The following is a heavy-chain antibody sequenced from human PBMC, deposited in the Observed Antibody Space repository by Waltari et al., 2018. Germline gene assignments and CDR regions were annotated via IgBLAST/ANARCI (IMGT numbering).Heavy chain of an antibody. CDR2: INHSVRA. J-gene: IGHJ3*02. V-gene: IGHV4-34*01. CDR3: ARGRWYTAMVGGRAFDI. Sequence: QVQLQQWGAGLLKPSETLSLTCAVYGGSFSGYYWSWIRQPPGKGLAWIGEINHSVRANYNPSPKSRVIISVDTSKNQFSLKLSSVTAADTAVYYCARGRWYTAMVGGRAFDIWGQGTMVTVSS. D-gene: IGHD5-18*01. CDR1: GGSFSGYY.